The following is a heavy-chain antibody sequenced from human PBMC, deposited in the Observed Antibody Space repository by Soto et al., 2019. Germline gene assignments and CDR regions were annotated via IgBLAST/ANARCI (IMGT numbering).Heavy chain of an antibody. D-gene: IGHD3-22*01. CDR3: AAKYYYDSSGYYAYYFDY. CDR2: ISGSGGST. V-gene: IGHV3-23*01. J-gene: IGHJ4*02. CDR1: GFTFSSYA. Sequence: PGGSLRLSCAASGFTFSSYAMSWVSQAPEKGLEWVSAISGSGGSTYYADSVKGRFTISRDNSKNTLYLQMNSLRAEDTAVYYCAAKYYYDSSGYYAYYFDYWGQGTLVTVSS.